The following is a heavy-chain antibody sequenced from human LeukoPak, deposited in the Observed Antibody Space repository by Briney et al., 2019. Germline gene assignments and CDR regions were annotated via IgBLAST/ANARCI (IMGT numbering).Heavy chain of an antibody. CDR2: IYHSGST. Sequence: KASQTLSLTCAVSGGSISSGGYSWSWIRQPLGKGLEWIGYIYHSGSTYYNPSLKSRVTISVDRSKNQFSLKLSSVTAADTAVYYYASFRLWNEDYYDSSGYDYWGQGTLVTVSS. V-gene: IGHV4-30-2*01. J-gene: IGHJ4*02. CDR3: ASFRLWNEDYYDSSGYDY. CDR1: GGSISSGGYS. D-gene: IGHD3-22*01.